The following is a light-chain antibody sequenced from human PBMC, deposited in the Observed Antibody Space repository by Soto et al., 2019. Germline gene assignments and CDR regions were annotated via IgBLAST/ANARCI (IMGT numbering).Light chain of an antibody. Sequence: EIVLTQSPGTLSLSSGERATLSCRASQSVTSNSLAWYQQRPGQAPRLLIYGTSTRATGIPDRFSGSGSGTDFTLTISSLEPEDFAVYYCQQCTNWPLTFGGGTKVQIK. CDR2: GTS. V-gene: IGKV3D-20*02. CDR3: QQCTNWPLT. J-gene: IGKJ4*01. CDR1: QSVTSNS.